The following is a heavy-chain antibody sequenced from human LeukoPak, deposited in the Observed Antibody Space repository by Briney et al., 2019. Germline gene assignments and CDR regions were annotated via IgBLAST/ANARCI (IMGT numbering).Heavy chain of an antibody. CDR1: GFTFSSYA. D-gene: IGHD4-17*01. V-gene: IGHV3-23*01. CDR3: AISTVTTSGFDY. Sequence: GGSLRLSCAASGFTFSSYAMSWVRQAPGKGLEWVSAISGSGGSTYYADSVKGRFTISGDNSKNTLYLQMNSLRAEDTAVYYCAISTVTTSGFDYWGQGTLVTVSS. J-gene: IGHJ4*02. CDR2: ISGSGGST.